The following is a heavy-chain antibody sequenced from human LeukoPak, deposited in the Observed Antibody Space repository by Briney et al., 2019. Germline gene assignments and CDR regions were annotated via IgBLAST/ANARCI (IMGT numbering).Heavy chain of an antibody. V-gene: IGHV1-2*02. CDR2: INPNSGGT. CDR3: ARGGLLWFGSNAFDI. CDR1: GYTFTGYY. D-gene: IGHD3-10*01. J-gene: IGHJ3*02. Sequence: ASVKVSCKASGYTFTGYYMHWVRQAPGQGLEWMGSINPNSGGTNYAQKFQGRVTMTRDTSISTAYMELSRLRSDDTAVYYCARGGLLWFGSNAFDIWGQGTMVTVSS.